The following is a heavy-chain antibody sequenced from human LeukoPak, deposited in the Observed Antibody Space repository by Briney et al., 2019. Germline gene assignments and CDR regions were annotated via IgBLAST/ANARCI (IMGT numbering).Heavy chain of an antibody. CDR1: GGSFSGYY. V-gene: IGHV4-34*01. D-gene: IGHD2-15*01. Sequence: PSETLSLTCAVYGGSFSGYYWSWIRQPPGKGLEWIGEINHSGSTNYNPSLKSRVTISGDTSKNQFSLKLSSVTAADTAVYYCARGGSDIVVVVAATANWFDPWGQGTLVTVSS. CDR2: INHSGST. CDR3: ARGGSDIVVVVAATANWFDP. J-gene: IGHJ5*02.